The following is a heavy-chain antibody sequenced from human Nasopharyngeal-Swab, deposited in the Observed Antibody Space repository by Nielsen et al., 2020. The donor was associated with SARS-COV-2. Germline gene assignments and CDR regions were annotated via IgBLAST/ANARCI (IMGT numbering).Heavy chain of an antibody. J-gene: IGHJ3*02. CDR3: ARERTPRPPGIVVGLDAFDI. Sequence: SVKVSCKASEGTFSSYAISWVRQAPGQGLEWMGGIIPIFGTANYAQKFQGRVTITADESTSTAYMELSSLRSEDTAVYYCARERTPRPPGIVVGLDAFDIWGQGTMVTVSS. CDR2: IIPIFGTA. CDR1: EGTFSSYA. D-gene: IGHD3-22*01. V-gene: IGHV1-69*13.